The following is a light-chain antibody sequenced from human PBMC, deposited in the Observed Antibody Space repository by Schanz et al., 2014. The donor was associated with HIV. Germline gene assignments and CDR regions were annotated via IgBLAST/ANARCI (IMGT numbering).Light chain of an antibody. V-gene: IGLV1-44*01. CDR1: SSNIGSST. Sequence: QSVLPQPPSASGTPGQRVTITCSGSSSNIGSSTIHWYQHLPGTAPQLLIYSNNQRPSGVPDRFSGSKSGASASLAISGLQSEDEADYYCAAWDDSLNGRYVFGTGTKLTVL. CDR2: SNN. J-gene: IGLJ1*01. CDR3: AAWDDSLNGRYV.